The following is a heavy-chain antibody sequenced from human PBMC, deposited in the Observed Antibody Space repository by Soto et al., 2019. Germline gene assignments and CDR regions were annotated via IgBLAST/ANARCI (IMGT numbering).Heavy chain of an antibody. CDR2: ISSSGSTI. J-gene: IGHJ6*02. D-gene: IGHD6-13*01. V-gene: IGHV3-48*03. CDR1: GFTFSSYE. CDR3: ARVGSSSSWYPLLKYYYYYGMDV. Sequence: EVQLVESGGGLVQPGGSLRLSCAASGFTFSSYEMNWVRQAPGKGLEWVSYISSSGSTIYYADSVKGRFTISRDNAKNSLYLQVNSLRAEDTAVYYCARVGSSSSWYPLLKYYYYYGMDVWGQGTTVTVSS.